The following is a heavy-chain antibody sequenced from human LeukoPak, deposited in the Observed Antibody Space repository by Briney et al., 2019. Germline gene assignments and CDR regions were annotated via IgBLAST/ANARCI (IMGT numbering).Heavy chain of an antibody. CDR3: ARGGRRVPAAKPIDP. CDR1: GYTFTGYY. J-gene: IGHJ5*02. Sequence: ASVKVSCKASGYTFTGYYMHWVRQAPGQGLEWMGWMNPNSGNTGYAQKFQGRVTITRNTSISTAYMELSSLRSEDTAVYYCARGGRRVPAAKPIDPWGQGTLVTVSS. V-gene: IGHV1-8*03. D-gene: IGHD2-2*01. CDR2: MNPNSGNT.